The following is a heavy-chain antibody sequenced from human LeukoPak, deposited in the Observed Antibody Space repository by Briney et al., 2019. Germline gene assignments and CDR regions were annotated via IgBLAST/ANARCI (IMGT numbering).Heavy chain of an antibody. D-gene: IGHD3-3*01. CDR2: INWNGGSP. CDR1: GFTFDDYD. J-gene: IGHJ4*02. V-gene: IGHV3-20*04. CDR3: ARAYYDFWSGYYSVSSDY. Sequence: GVLRLSCAAFGFTFDDYDMSWVRQVPGKGLEWVSGINWNGGSPTYADSVKGRFTISRDNAKNTLYLQMNSLRAEDTAVYYCARAYYDFWSGYYSVSSDYWGQGTLVTVSS.